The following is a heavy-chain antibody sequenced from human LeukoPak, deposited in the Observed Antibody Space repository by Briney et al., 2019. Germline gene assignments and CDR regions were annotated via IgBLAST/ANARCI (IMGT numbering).Heavy chain of an antibody. V-gene: IGHV3-11*06. Sequence: GGSLRLSCAASGFSFRDYYMSWIRQVPGKGLEWVSYISSSNTYTKYADSVKGRFTISRDNAKNSLYLQMNSLRAEDTAVYYCARGGRSAAYWGQGTLVTVSS. CDR3: ARGGRSAAY. CDR2: ISSSNTYT. J-gene: IGHJ4*02. CDR1: GFSFRDYY. D-gene: IGHD2-15*01.